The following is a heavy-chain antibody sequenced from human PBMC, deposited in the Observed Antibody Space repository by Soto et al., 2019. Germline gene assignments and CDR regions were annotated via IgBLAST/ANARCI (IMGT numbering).Heavy chain of an antibody. V-gene: IGHV3-7*03. CDR3: ARVGDSGSWVYYYGMGV. Sequence: GSLRLAGAPSGFTFSSYWMSWVRQAPGKGLDWVANIKQDGSDKYYVDSVKGRFTISRDNAKNSLYLQMNSQRDEDPAVYSCARVGDSGSWVYYYGMGVCRRGNTVTVAS. CDR1: GFTFSSYW. D-gene: IGHD6-13*01. J-gene: IGHJ6*02. CDR2: IKQDGSDK.